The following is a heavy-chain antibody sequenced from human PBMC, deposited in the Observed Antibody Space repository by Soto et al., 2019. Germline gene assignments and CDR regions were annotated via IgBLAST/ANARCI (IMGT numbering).Heavy chain of an antibody. CDR1: GFTFSNAW. D-gene: IGHD3-9*01. CDR2: IKSKTDGGTT. J-gene: IGHJ4*02. Sequence: EVQLVESGGGLVQPGGSLRLSCAASGFTFSNAWMSWVRQAPGKGLEWVGRIKSKTDGGTTDYAAPVKGRFTISRDDSKNTLYLQMNSLKTEDTAVYYCTTGWDILTGFLIDYWGQGTLVTVSS. CDR3: TTGWDILTGFLIDY. V-gene: IGHV3-15*01.